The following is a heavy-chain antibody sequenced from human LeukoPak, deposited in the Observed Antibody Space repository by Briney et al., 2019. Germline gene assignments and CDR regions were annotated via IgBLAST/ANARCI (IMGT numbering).Heavy chain of an antibody. CDR3: ARHKGLGYSGSYYED. Sequence: GESLKISCKGSGYIFTSYWIGWVRQMPGKGLEWMGIIYPGDSDTRYSPSFQGQVTISADKSISTAYLQWSSLKAPDTAMYYCARHKGLGYSGSYYEDWGQGTLVTVSS. V-gene: IGHV5-51*01. D-gene: IGHD1-26*01. CDR2: IYPGDSDT. CDR1: GYIFTSYW. J-gene: IGHJ4*02.